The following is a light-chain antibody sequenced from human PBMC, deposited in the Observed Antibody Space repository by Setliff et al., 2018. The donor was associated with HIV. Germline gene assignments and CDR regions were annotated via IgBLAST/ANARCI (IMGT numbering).Light chain of an antibody. Sequence: QSVLTQPPSASGSPGQSVAISCTGTSSDIGSHNHVSWYQQYPGKAPKPMIYELSQRPSGVPDRFSGSKSGNTASLTVSGLQAEDEADYYCASYAGDGVHDIYVFGTGTKVTVL. CDR3: ASYAGDGVHDIYV. J-gene: IGLJ1*01. CDR1: SSDIGSHNH. CDR2: ELS. V-gene: IGLV2-8*01.